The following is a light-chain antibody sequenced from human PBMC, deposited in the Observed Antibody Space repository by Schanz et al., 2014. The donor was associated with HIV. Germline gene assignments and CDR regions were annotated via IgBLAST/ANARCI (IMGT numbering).Light chain of an antibody. Sequence: EIVLTQSPVILSLSPGERATLSCRASQTVSSNSLGWYQQKRGQVPRLLIYSASRRANGIPDRFSGSGSGTDFTLTISRLEPADAAVYYCQQYGGSPTFGQGTKVEIK. V-gene: IGKV3-20*01. J-gene: IGKJ1*01. CDR3: QQYGGSPT. CDR2: SAS. CDR1: QTVSSNS.